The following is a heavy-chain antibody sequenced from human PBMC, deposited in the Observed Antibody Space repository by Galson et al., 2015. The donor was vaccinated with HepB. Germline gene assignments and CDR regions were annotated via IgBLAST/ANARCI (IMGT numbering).Heavy chain of an antibody. V-gene: IGHV3-30-3*01. CDR1: GFTFSSYA. D-gene: IGHD3-10*01. CDR3: ARDDTYYGSGSYYNGPNH. CDR2: ISYDGINK. Sequence: SLRLSCAASGFTFSSYAMHWVRQAPGKGLEWVAVISYDGINKYYADSVKGRFTISRDNSKNTPDLQMNSLRSEDTAVYYCARDDTYYGSGSYYNGPNHWGQGTLVTVSS. J-gene: IGHJ5*02.